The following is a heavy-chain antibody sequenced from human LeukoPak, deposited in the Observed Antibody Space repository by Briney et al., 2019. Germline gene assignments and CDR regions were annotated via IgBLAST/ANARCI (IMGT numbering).Heavy chain of an antibody. CDR1: GFTFSDYY. D-gene: IGHD3-22*01. CDR2: ISSSGSTI. CDR3: ARDQYYYDSSGYLY. Sequence: PGGSLRLSCAASGFTFSDYYMSWIRRASGKGLEWVSYISSSGSTIYYADSVKGRLTISSDNAKNSLYLQMNSLRAEDTAVYYCARDQYYYDSSGYLYWGQGTLVTVSS. J-gene: IGHJ4*02. V-gene: IGHV3-11*04.